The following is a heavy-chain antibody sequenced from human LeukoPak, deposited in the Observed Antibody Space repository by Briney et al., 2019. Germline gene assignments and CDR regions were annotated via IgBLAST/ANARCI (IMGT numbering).Heavy chain of an antibody. Sequence: SVKVSCKASGGTFSNYAISWVRQAPGQGLEWMGAIIPIFGTANYAQKFQGRVMITADESTSTAYMELSSLRSEDTAVYYCARILSSSWYEYFHHWGQGTLVTVSS. CDR3: ARILSSSWYEYFHH. CDR1: GGTFSNYA. J-gene: IGHJ1*01. D-gene: IGHD6-19*01. V-gene: IGHV1-69*13. CDR2: IIPIFGTA.